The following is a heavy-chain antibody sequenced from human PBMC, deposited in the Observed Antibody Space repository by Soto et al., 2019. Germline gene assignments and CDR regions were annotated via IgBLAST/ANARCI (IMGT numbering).Heavy chain of an antibody. CDR2: INSDGSST. V-gene: IGHV3-74*01. CDR1: GFTFSSYW. Sequence: PGGSLRLSCAASGFTFSSYWMHWVRQAPGKGLVWVSRINSDGSSTSYADSVKGRFTISRDNAKNTLYLQMNSLRAEDTANYYCVRGSSYGSGTYYNLGFFGPWGQGTQVTVPS. CDR3: VRGSSYGSGTYYNLGFFGP. D-gene: IGHD3-10*01. J-gene: IGHJ5*02.